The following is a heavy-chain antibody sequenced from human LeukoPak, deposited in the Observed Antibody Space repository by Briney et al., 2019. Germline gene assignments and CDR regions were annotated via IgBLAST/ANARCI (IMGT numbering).Heavy chain of an antibody. CDR1: GFTFSTYA. CDR2: ISGSAGTT. J-gene: IGHJ4*02. V-gene: IGHV3-23*01. D-gene: IGHD5-12*01. CDR3: AEDRRLDIVINYFDY. Sequence: PTGGSLRLSCAASGFTFSTYAMSWVRQAPGKGLEWVSTISGSAGTTYYADSVKGRFTISRDDSKNTLYLQTNSLRDEDTAVYYCAEDRRLDIVINYFDYWGQGTLVTVSS.